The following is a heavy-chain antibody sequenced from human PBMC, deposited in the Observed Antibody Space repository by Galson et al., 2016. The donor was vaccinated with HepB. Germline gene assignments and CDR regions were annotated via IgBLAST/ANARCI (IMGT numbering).Heavy chain of an antibody. J-gene: IGHJ6*04. V-gene: IGHV4-39*01. D-gene: IGHD4-11*01. Sequence: ETLSLTCNVSGGSISSSNYYWGWIRQPPGKGLEWIGSMYYSGSTYYNPSLKSRVTISVDTSKNQFSLKLSSVTAADTAVYYCARQGVEDDYSNYLPAYYYGMDVWGKGSTVTVSS. CDR1: GGSISSSNYY. CDR2: MYYSGST. CDR3: ARQGVEDDYSNYLPAYYYGMDV.